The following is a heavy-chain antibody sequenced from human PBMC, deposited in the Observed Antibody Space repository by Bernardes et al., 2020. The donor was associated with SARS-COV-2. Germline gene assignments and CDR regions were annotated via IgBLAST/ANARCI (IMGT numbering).Heavy chain of an antibody. Sequence: GGYLRLSCAASGFTFSDYYMSWIRQAPGKGLEWVSYISSSGSTIYYADSVKGRFTISRDNAKNSLYLQMNSLRAEDTAVYYCARESLLRYFDWLYYYYGMDVWGQGTTVTVSS. CDR2: ISSSGSTI. CDR1: GFTFSDYY. CDR3: ARESLLRYFDWLYYYYGMDV. D-gene: IGHD3-9*01. V-gene: IGHV3-11*01. J-gene: IGHJ6*02.